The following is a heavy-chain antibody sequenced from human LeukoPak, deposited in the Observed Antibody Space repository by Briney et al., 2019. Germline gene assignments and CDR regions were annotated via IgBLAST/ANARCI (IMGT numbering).Heavy chain of an antibody. D-gene: IGHD4-17*01. CDR3: ARGRTVKVRFGWFDP. V-gene: IGHV4-4*07. J-gene: IGHJ5*02. Sequence: SETLSLTCTVSGGSISSYYWSWIRQPAGKGLEWIGRIYTSGSTNYNPSLKSRVTMSVDTSKNQFSLKLSSVTAADTAVYYCARGRTVKVRFGWFDPWGQGTLVTVSS. CDR1: GGSISSYY. CDR2: IYTSGST.